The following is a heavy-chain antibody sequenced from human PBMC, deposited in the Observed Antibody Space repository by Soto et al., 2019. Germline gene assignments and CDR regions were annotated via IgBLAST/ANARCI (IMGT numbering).Heavy chain of an antibody. J-gene: IGHJ4*02. D-gene: IGHD3-10*01. Sequence: EVHLVASGGGLVQPGGSLKLSCAASGFTFSGSTIHWVRQASGKGLAWVGRIRSKPNSYATAYAASVKGRFTVSRDDSKNTAYLEMNSLKIDDTAVYFCYVWFGERGGQWGQGTLVTVS. CDR2: IRSKPNSYAT. CDR1: GFTFSGST. V-gene: IGHV3-73*01. CDR3: YVWFGERGGQ.